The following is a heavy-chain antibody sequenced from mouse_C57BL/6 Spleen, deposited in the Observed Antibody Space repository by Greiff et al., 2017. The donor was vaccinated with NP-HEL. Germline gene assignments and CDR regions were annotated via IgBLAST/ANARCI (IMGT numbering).Heavy chain of an antibody. CDR3: ARRWWDYFDY. Sequence: VQLKQSGPELVKPGASVKISCKASGYSFTGYYMNWVKQSPEKSLEWIGEINPSTGGTTYNQKFKAKATLTVDKSSSTAYMQLKSLTSEDSAVYYCARRWWDYFDYWGQGTTLTVSS. CDR1: GYSFTGYY. J-gene: IGHJ2*01. CDR2: INPSTGGT. V-gene: IGHV1-42*01. D-gene: IGHD1-1*02.